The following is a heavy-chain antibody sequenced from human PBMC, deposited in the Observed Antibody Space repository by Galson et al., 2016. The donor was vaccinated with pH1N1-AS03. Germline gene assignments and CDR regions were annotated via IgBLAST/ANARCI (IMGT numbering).Heavy chain of an antibody. J-gene: IGHJ4*02. CDR3: ARGWYGIWTGYLVDPFDY. V-gene: IGHV3-11*01. CDR2: ITSSGGSGPTI. CDR1: GFTFSDYY. Sequence: SLRLSCAASGFTFSDYYMSWIRQAPGKGLEWISCITSSGGSGPTIYYADSVKGRFTISRDNAKNSLYLQMNSLRADDTAVYYCARGWYGIWTGYLVDPFDYWVQGALVTVSS. D-gene: IGHD3-9*01.